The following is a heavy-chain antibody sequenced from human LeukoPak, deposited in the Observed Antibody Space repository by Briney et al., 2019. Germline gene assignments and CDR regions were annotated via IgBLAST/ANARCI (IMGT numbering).Heavy chain of an antibody. J-gene: IGHJ4*02. V-gene: IGHV3-21*01. CDR3: ARDAGRGSWSGRPRRPHYFDY. D-gene: IGHD6-13*01. CDR2: ISSSDNYM. CDR1: GFTFSSYS. Sequence: GGSLRLSCGASGFTFSSYSMNWVRQAPGKGLEWVSSISSSDNYMYYANSMKGRFTISRDNTKNLLYLQMNSLRVEDTAVYYCARDAGRGSWSGRPRRPHYFDYRGQGILVTVSS.